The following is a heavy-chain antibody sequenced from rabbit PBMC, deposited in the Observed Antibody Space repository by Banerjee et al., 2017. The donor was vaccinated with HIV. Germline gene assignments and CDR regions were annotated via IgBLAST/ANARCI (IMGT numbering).Heavy chain of an antibody. CDR1: GFSFSSGYD. CDR2: IYTGSGTT. D-gene: IGHD4-2*01. Sequence: QQLEESGGDLVKPGASLTLTCKASGFSFSSGYDMCWVRQAPGKGLEWIGCIYTGSGTTHYASWAKGRFTISKASSTTVTLQMTSLTAADTATYFCARGAGIHYADLWGPGTLVTVS. J-gene: IGHJ4*01. CDR3: ARGAGIHYADL. V-gene: IGHV1S40*01.